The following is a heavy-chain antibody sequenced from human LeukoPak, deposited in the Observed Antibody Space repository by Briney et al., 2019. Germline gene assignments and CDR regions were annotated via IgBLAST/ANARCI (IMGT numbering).Heavy chain of an antibody. Sequence: GGSLRLSCEASGFTFGTYGMTWVRQAPGKGLEWVSGITGSSTWTYYADSVRGRFTSSRDNSKNTLHLQMNNLTADDTAIYYCARELVSLGTGYFDLWGRGTLVTVSS. CDR3: ARELVSLGTGYFDL. CDR2: ITGSSTWT. J-gene: IGHJ2*01. CDR1: GFTFGTYG. D-gene: IGHD7-27*01. V-gene: IGHV3-23*01.